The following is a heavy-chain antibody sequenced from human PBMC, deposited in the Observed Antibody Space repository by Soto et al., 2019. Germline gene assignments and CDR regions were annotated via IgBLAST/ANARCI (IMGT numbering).Heavy chain of an antibody. CDR2: IYYSGST. CDR3: ARAPPYGYVNWFDP. Sequence: SETLSLTCTVSGGSISSYYWSWIRQPPGKGLEWIGYIYYSGSTNYNPSLKSRVTISVDTSKNQFSLKLSSVTAADTAVYYCARAPPYGYVNWFDPWGQGTLVTVSS. D-gene: IGHD5-12*01. V-gene: IGHV4-59*01. CDR1: GGSISSYY. J-gene: IGHJ5*02.